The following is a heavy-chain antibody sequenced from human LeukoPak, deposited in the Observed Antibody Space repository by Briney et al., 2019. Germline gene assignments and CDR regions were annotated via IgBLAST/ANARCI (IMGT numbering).Heavy chain of an antibody. CDR2: IKQDGSAK. D-gene: IGHD6-6*01. V-gene: IGHV3-7*01. J-gene: IGHJ4*02. CDR3: ARESFAARWD. Sequence: GGSLRLSCAASGFTFSSYWMNWVRQAPGKGLEWVANIKQDGSAKYYVDSVKGRFTISKDNAKNSLYLQMNSLRAEDTAVYYCARESFAARWDWGQGTLVTVSS. CDR1: GFTFSSYW.